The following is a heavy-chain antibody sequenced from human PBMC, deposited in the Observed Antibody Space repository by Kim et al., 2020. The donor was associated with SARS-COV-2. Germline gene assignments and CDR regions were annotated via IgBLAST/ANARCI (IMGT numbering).Heavy chain of an antibody. CDR1: GDSLDGNY. CDR3: ARVRGGRLLFDD. CDR2: IYYTGAT. V-gene: IGHV4-59*01. J-gene: IGHJ4*02. Sequence: SETLSLTCTVSGDSLDGNYWGWIRQPPGKGLEWIGYIYYTGATNYNRSLTSRVSISIDTSKNHFSLKLRFVTAADAAVYYCARVRGGRLLFDDWGQGTLVTVSS. D-gene: IGHD3-10*01.